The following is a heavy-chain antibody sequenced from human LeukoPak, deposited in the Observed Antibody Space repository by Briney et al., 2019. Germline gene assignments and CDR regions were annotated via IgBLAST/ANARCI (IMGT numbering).Heavy chain of an antibody. Sequence: GASVKVSCKASGYTFTGYYMHWVRQAPGQGLEWMGWINPNSGGTNYAQKFQGRVTMTRDTSISTAYMELSRLRSDDTAVYYCARDELRYFDWLLYYYYGMDVWGQGTTVTVSS. CDR1: GYTFTGYY. J-gene: IGHJ6*02. D-gene: IGHD3-9*01. V-gene: IGHV1-2*02. CDR3: ARDELRYFDWLLYYYYGMDV. CDR2: INPNSGGT.